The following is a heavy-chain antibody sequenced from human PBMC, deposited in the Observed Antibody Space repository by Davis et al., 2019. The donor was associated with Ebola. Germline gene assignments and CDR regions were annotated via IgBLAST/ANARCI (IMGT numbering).Heavy chain of an antibody. J-gene: IGHJ4*02. CDR2: ISSSGRAT. Sequence: LGGSLRLSCVASGFTFSSYEMNWVRQAPGKGLEWVSYISSSGRATYYADSVKGRFTISRDNAKNSLDLQMNSLRAEDTAAYYCARGSEYIEDSSFDSWGQGILVTVSS. CDR1: GFTFSSYE. CDR3: ARGSEYIEDSSFDS. V-gene: IGHV3-48*03. D-gene: IGHD6-6*01.